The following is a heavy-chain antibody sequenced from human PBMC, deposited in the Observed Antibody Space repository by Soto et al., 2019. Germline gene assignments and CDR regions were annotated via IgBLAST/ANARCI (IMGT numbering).Heavy chain of an antibody. J-gene: IGHJ4*02. Sequence: EVQLLESGGGLVQPGGSLRLSCEASGFSFSNYALSWVRQAPGKGLEWVSTFSAGGRAYYADSVKGRFTIAKDFSKNTLHLQTNSLRAEDTAVYFCAKESMPEHYDDTLFDHWGQGTRVTVSS. CDR1: GFSFSNYA. V-gene: IGHV3-23*01. CDR2: FSAGGRA. D-gene: IGHD4-17*01. CDR3: AKESMPEHYDDTLFDH.